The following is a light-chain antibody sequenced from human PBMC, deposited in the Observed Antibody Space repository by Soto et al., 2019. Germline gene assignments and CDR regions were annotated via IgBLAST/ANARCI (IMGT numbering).Light chain of an antibody. CDR1: QSVSSN. Sequence: EIVMTQSPATLSVSPGERATLSCRASQSVSSNLAWYQQKPGQAPRLLIYGASTRATGIPARFSGSGSGTEFTLTISSLQSEDFAVYYCQQYNNWPVTFGQGTNLEIK. CDR2: GAS. J-gene: IGKJ2*01. CDR3: QQYNNWPVT. V-gene: IGKV3-15*01.